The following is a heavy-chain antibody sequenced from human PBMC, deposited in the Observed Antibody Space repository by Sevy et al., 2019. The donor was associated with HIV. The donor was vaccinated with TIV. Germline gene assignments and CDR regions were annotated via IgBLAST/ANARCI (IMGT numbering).Heavy chain of an antibody. J-gene: IGHJ6*03. CDR3: ARVTVTTSGPSYYYYYMDV. D-gene: IGHD4-4*01. CDR2: IYYSGST. Sequence: SETLSLTCTVSGGSISSYYWSWIRQPPGKGLEWIGYIYYSGSTNYNPSLKSRVTISVDTSKNQFSLKLSSETAADTAVYYCARVTVTTSGPSYYYYYMDVWGKGTTVTVSS. CDR1: GGSISSYY. V-gene: IGHV4-59*01.